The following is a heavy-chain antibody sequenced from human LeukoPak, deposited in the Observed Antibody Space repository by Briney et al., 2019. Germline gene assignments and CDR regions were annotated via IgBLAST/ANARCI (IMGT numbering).Heavy chain of an antibody. J-gene: IGHJ4*02. Sequence: GGSLRLSCAASGFTVSSNYMSWVRQAPGKGLEWGSSISSSSSYIYYADSVKGRFTISRDNAKNSLYLQMNSLRAEDTAVYYCARDGEYSTSSRVYYFDYWGQGSLVTVSS. V-gene: IGHV3-21*01. D-gene: IGHD6-6*01. CDR1: GFTVSSNY. CDR2: ISSSSSYI. CDR3: ARDGEYSTSSRVYYFDY.